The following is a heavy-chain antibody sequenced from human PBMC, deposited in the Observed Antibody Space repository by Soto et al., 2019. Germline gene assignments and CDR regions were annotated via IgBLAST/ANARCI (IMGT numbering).Heavy chain of an antibody. V-gene: IGHV3-48*02. D-gene: IGHD3-3*01. CDR3: ARLYYDYV. J-gene: IGHJ6*02. CDR2: ISSLSSPR. CDR1: VFTCGGYS. Sequence: GALRLSCAATVFTCGGYSMNWVRQAPGKGLEWISYISSLSSPRYYAESVEGRFIISRDDAENSLYLQMDSLRDEDTATYYCARLYYDYVWGQGTTVTVSS.